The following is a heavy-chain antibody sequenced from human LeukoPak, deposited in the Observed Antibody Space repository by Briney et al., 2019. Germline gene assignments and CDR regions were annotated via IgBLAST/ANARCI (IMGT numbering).Heavy chain of an antibody. V-gene: IGHV3-64*05. CDR3: ATDRNSGKYYDY. CDR2: INTNGANT. CDR1: GFTFKSYA. J-gene: IGHJ4*02. Sequence: GGSLRLSCSASGFTFKSYAMHWVRQAPGKGLEYVSSINTNGANTYYADSVKGRFTISRDNSRNTVYVQMNSLIPEDTAVYYCATDRNSGKYYDYWGQGTLVTVSS. D-gene: IGHD1-26*01.